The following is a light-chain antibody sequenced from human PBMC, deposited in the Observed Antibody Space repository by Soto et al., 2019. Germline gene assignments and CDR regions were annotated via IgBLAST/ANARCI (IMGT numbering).Light chain of an antibody. CDR3: QQYNHWRT. V-gene: IGKV3-15*01. CDR1: QSVSNN. J-gene: IGKJ1*01. Sequence: EIVLTQSPGTLSLSPGERATLSCRASQSVSNNYLAWYQQKPGQAPRLLMYDASTRATGIPARISGSGSGTEFTLTINSLQSEDFAVYYCQQYNHWRTFGQGTKVDIK. CDR2: DAS.